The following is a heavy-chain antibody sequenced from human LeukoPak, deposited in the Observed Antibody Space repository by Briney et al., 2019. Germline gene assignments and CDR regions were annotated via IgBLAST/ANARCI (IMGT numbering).Heavy chain of an antibody. CDR1: GFTFSSYW. V-gene: IGHV3-7*01. Sequence: GGSLRLSCAASGFTFSSYWMSWVRQAPGKGLEWVANIKQDGSEKYYVDSVKGRFTISRDNTKNSLYLQMNSLRAEDTAVYYCARDYGSGSYPDAFDIWGQGTMVTVSS. CDR2: IKQDGSEK. J-gene: IGHJ3*02. CDR3: ARDYGSGSYPDAFDI. D-gene: IGHD3-10*01.